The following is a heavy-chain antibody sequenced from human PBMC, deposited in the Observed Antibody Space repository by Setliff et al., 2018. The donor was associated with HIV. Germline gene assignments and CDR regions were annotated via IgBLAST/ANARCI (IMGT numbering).Heavy chain of an antibody. Sequence: PGGSLRLSCAASGFTFSSYAMTWVRRAPGKGLEWVSATTSNGRTTDYAESVRGRFTISRDNSKNTLYLQMNGLRAEDTAVYYCAQDPRPDYTGQYFFFAYWGQGALVTVSS. D-gene: IGHD2-2*02. CDR2: TTSNGRTT. CDR1: GFTFSSYA. V-gene: IGHV3-23*01. J-gene: IGHJ4*02. CDR3: AQDPRPDYTGQYFFFAY.